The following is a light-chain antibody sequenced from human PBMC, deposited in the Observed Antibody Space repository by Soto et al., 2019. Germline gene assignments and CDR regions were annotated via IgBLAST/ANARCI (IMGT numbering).Light chain of an antibody. Sequence: QSALTQPASVSGSPGQSITISCTGTSTDVGGYNYVSWYQLHPGEPPKLLIFEVTKRPSGVSNRFSGSKSGNTASLTISGLQAEDEADYFCTSYTTSATYVFGSGTKATVL. J-gene: IGLJ1*01. CDR2: EVT. CDR3: TSYTTSATYV. CDR1: STDVGGYNY. V-gene: IGLV2-14*01.